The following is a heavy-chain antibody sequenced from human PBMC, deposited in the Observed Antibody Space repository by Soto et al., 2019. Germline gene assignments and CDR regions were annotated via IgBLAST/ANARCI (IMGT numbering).Heavy chain of an antibody. D-gene: IGHD2-15*01. Sequence: GPSVKVSCKASGGTFSSYAISWVRQAPGQGLEWMGGIIPIFGTANYAQKFQGRVTITADESTSTAYMELSSLRSEDTAVYYCARDPNPPGYCSGGRCSTIYYYYYGMDVWGQGTTVTVSS. CDR3: ARDPNPPGYCSGGRCSTIYYYYYGMDV. V-gene: IGHV1-69*13. CDR2: IIPIFGTA. J-gene: IGHJ6*02. CDR1: GGTFSSYA.